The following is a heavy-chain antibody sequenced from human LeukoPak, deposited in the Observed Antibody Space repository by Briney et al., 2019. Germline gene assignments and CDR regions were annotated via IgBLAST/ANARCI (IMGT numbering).Heavy chain of an antibody. CDR2: IYPGDSDT. D-gene: IGHD3-10*01. CDR1: GYSFTSYW. CDR3: ARQKGGSGSYYTPLVPYFDY. V-gene: IGHV5-51*01. J-gene: IGHJ4*02. Sequence: GESLKISCKGSGYSFTSYWIGWVRQMPGKGLEWMGIIYPGDSDTRYSPSFQGQVTISADKSTSTAYLQWSSLKASDTAMYYCARQKGGSGSYYTPLVPYFDYWGQGTLVTVSS.